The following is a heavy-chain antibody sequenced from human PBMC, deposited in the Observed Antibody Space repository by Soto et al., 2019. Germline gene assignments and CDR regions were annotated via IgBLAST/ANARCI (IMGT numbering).Heavy chain of an antibody. CDR2: INHSGST. J-gene: IGHJ4*02. CDR3: ARDPVRGDNYNFDH. CDR1: GGSFSGYY. V-gene: IGHV4-34*01. Sequence: SETLSLTCAVYGGSFSGYYWSWIRQPPGKGPEWIGEINHSGSTNYNPSLKGRVTVSVDTSKNQYSLNLSSVTATDTAVYYCARDPVRGDNYNFDHWGQGTLVTVSS. D-gene: IGHD3-10*01.